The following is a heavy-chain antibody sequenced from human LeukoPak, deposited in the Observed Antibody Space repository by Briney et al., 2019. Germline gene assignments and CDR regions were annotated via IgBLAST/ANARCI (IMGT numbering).Heavy chain of an antibody. CDR2: ISGDGGST. J-gene: IGHJ1*01. V-gene: IGHV3-43*02. D-gene: IGHD6-19*01. CDR1: GFTFSSYW. Sequence: PGGSLRLSCAASGFTFSSYWMHWVRQAPGKGLEWVSLISGDGGSTYYADSVKGRFTISRDNSKNSLYLQMNSLRTEDTALYYCAKDEQQWLVKFQHWGQGTLVTVSS. CDR3: AKDEQQWLVKFQH.